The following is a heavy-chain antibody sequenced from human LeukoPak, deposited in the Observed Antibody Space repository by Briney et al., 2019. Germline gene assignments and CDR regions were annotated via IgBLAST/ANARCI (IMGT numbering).Heavy chain of an antibody. CDR2: IYFTGSS. V-gene: IGHV4-59*01. CDR3: ARGDQYSAGYFDS. Sequence: SETLSLTCTGSVGSISIYYWNWVRQSPGKGLEWIGYIYFTGSSNYNPSLKSRVAISVDTSKNQFSLRLTSVTAADTAVYFCARGDQYSAGYFDSWGQGALVTVSS. D-gene: IGHD4-11*01. J-gene: IGHJ4*02. CDR1: VGSISIYY.